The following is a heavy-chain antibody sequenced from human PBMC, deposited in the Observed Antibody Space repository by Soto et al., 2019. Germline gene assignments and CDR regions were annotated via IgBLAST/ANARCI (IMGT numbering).Heavy chain of an antibody. D-gene: IGHD4-17*01. CDR3: ARDWLSGGYGDYVSKRKDY. Sequence: SETLCLTCSVSGYSISSGYYWGWIRQPPGKGLEWIGSIYHSGSTYYNPSLKSRVTISVDTSKNQFSLKLSSVTAADTAVYYCARDWLSGGYGDYVSKRKDYWGQGTLVTSPQ. CDR2: IYHSGST. J-gene: IGHJ4*02. CDR1: GYSISSGYY. V-gene: IGHV4-38-2*02.